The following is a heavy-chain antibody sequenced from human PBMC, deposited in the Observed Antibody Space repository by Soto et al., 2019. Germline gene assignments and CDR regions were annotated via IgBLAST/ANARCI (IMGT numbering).Heavy chain of an antibody. CDR2: MNPSSGNT. CDR1: GYTFTSYD. D-gene: IGHD3-10*01. J-gene: IGHJ4*02. Sequence: ASVKVSCKASGYTFTSYDINWVRQATGQGLEWMGWMNPSSGNTKYAQKFQGRVTITRDTSASTAYMELSSLRSEDTAVYYCARVRVRGVIITAPSAYWGQGTLVTVSS. V-gene: IGHV1-8*01. CDR3: ARVRVRGVIITAPSAY.